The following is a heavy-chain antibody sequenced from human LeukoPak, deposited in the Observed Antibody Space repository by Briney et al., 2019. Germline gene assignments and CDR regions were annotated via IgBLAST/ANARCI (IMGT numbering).Heavy chain of an antibody. D-gene: IGHD1-26*01. CDR3: ARASGGGSYSDGMDV. J-gene: IGHJ6*02. Sequence: GASVKVSCKASGYTFTGYSMHWVRQAPGQGLEWMGRIHPPSGGTNTAQKFQGRVTMTTDTSISTAYMELRSLRSDDTAVYYCARASGGGSYSDGMDVWGQGTTVTVSS. V-gene: IGHV1-2*06. CDR2: IHPPSGGT. CDR1: GYTFTGYS.